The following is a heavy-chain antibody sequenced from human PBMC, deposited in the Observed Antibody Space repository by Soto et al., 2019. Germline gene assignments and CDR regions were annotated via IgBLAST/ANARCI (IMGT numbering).Heavy chain of an antibody. D-gene: IGHD1-7*01. Sequence: SETLSLTWAVSGGSFTINNWWTWVRQPPGQGLEWIGEIYRTGSTNYNPSLKSRVTISLDKSENQFSLKVTSLTAADTAVYYCASRDPGTSVDYWGQGTLVTVSS. CDR1: GGSFTINNW. CDR2: IYRTGST. CDR3: ASRDPGTSVDY. V-gene: IGHV4-4*02. J-gene: IGHJ4*02.